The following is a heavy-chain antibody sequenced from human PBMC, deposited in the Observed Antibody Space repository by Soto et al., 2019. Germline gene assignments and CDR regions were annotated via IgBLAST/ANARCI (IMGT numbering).Heavy chain of an antibody. CDR1: GFTFSSYG. J-gene: IGHJ3*02. CDR3: AKSPSAFDI. CDR2: ISYDGSNK. Sequence: QVQLVESGGGVVQPGRSLRLSCAASGFTFSSYGMHWVRQAPGKGLEWVAVISYDGSNKYYADSVKGRFTISRDNSKNTLYLQMNSLRAEDTAVYYCAKSPSAFDIWGQGTMVTVSS. V-gene: IGHV3-30*18.